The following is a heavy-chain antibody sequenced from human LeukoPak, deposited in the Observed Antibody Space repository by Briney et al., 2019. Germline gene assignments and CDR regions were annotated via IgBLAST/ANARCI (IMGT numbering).Heavy chain of an antibody. CDR3: ARARNNYDSSGYSALDY. Sequence: GGSLRLSCAASGFSFGSFGMHWVRQAPGKGLEWVAVIWYDGTNIDYGDPVKGRFTISRDNSKNTLYLQMNSLRAEDAAVYFCARARNNYDSSGYSALDYWGQGTLVTVSS. J-gene: IGHJ4*02. CDR2: IWYDGTNI. D-gene: IGHD3-22*01. CDR1: GFSFGSFG. V-gene: IGHV3-33*01.